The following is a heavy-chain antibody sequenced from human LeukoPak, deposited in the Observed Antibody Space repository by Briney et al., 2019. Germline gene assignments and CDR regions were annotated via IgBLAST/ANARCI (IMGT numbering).Heavy chain of an antibody. Sequence: SETLSLTCTVSGGSISSYYWSWIRQPPGKGLEWIGYIYYSGSTNYNPSLKSRVTISVDTSKNQFSLKLSSVTAADTAVYYCAREGGYSYGAQFDYWGQGTLVTVSS. J-gene: IGHJ4*02. D-gene: IGHD5-18*01. V-gene: IGHV4-59*12. CDR2: IYYSGST. CDR3: AREGGYSYGAQFDY. CDR1: GGSISSYY.